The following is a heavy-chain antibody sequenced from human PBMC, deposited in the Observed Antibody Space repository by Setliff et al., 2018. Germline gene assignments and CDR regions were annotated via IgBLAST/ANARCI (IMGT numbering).Heavy chain of an antibody. V-gene: IGHV2-70*17. CDR3: ARIRKGYIGFEGFDY. CDR1: GFSLSTSGMY. Sequence: PTLVNPTQTLTLTCTFSGFSLSTSGMYVSWIRQPPGKALEWLGSIDWYDDKLYSTSLMTRLTISKDTSRKQVVLTMTNMDPADTATYYCARIRKGYIGFEGFDYWGQGTLVTVSS. CDR2: IDWYDDK. J-gene: IGHJ4*02. D-gene: IGHD5-12*01.